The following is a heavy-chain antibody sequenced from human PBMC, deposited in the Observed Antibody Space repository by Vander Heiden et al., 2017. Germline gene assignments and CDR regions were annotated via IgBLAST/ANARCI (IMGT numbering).Heavy chain of an antibody. CDR3: ARDLGYYGMDV. J-gene: IGHJ6*02. D-gene: IGHD3-10*01. CDR2: INPGGGTS. Sequence: QVQLAQSGAEVKKPGASVKVSCKASAYTFTSYYMHWLRQAPGQGLEWMGWINPGGGTSSYAQKFQGRVTMTRDTSTATVYMQLSSLRSEDTALYFCARDLGYYGMDVWGQGTTVTVSS. V-gene: IGHV1-46*03. CDR1: AYTFTSYY.